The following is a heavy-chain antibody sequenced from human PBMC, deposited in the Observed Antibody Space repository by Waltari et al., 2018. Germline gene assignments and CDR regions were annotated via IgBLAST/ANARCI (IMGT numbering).Heavy chain of an antibody. Sequence: QVQLVQSGAEVKKPGSSVKVSCKVSGGTFSSYAISWVRPAPGQGLEWMGGIIPIFGTANYAQKFQGRVTITADESTSTAYMELSSLRSEDTAVYYCARGHSSSWRNRYFDLWGRGTLVTVSS. CDR1: GGTFSSYA. D-gene: IGHD6-13*01. CDR2: IIPIFGTA. CDR3: ARGHSSSWRNRYFDL. V-gene: IGHV1-69*01. J-gene: IGHJ2*01.